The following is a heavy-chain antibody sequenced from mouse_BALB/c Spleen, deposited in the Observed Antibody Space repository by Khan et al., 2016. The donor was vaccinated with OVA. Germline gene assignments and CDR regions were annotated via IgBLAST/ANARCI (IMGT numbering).Heavy chain of an antibody. V-gene: IGHV1S81*02. J-gene: IGHJ2*01. Sequence: QVQLQQSGAELVKAGASVKMSCKASGYTFTSYWMHWVKQRLGQGLEWFAETNPTNGRTYYNEKFKSKATLTVDKSSSTAYMLLSGPTFEDSAVYYCARIKKIVATYFHYWGKGTTLTVCS. CDR3: ARIKKIVATYFHY. D-gene: IGHD1-1*01. CDR1: GYTFTSYW. CDR2: TNPTNGRT.